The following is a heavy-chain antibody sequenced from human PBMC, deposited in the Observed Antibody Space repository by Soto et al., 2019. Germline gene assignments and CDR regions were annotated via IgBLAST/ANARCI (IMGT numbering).Heavy chain of an antibody. J-gene: IGHJ1*01. D-gene: IGHD1-26*01. CDR3: AKDPGGSYSYFQH. Sequence: EVQLLESGGGLVQPGGSLRLSSAASGFTFSSYAMSWVRQAPGKGLEWVSAISGSGGSTYYADSVKGRFTISRDNSKNTLYLQMNSLRAEDTAVYYCAKDPGGSYSYFQHWGQGTLVTVSS. V-gene: IGHV3-23*01. CDR1: GFTFSSYA. CDR2: ISGSGGST.